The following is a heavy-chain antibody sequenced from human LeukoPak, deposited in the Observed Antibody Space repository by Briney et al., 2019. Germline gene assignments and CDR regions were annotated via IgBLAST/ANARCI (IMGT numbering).Heavy chain of an antibody. CDR1: GFTFSDYA. V-gene: IGHV3-23*01. D-gene: IGHD6-19*01. J-gene: IGHJ4*02. Sequence: GGSLRLSCAASGFTFSDYAMSWVRQAPGKGLEWFSGITDSGGDTYYADYMKGRFTISRDNSKNTLELQMSSLRAEDTAIYYCAKGSASSRPYYFDYWGQGALVTVSS. CDR2: ITDSGGDT. CDR3: AKGSASSRPYYFDY.